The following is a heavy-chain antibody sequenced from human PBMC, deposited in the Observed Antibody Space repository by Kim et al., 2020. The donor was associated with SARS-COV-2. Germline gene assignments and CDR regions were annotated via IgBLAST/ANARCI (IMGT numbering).Heavy chain of an antibody. CDR2: INSKTDGGTT. J-gene: IGHJ4*02. V-gene: IGHV3-15*01. Sequence: GGSLRLSCAASGFTFSNAWMSWVRQAPGKGLEWVGRINSKTDGGTTDYAAPVKGRFTISRDDSKNTLYLQMNSLKTEDTAVYYCTKGVDTAMVIRSWGQGTLVTVSS. D-gene: IGHD5-18*01. CDR1: GFTFSNAW. CDR3: TKGVDTAMVIRS.